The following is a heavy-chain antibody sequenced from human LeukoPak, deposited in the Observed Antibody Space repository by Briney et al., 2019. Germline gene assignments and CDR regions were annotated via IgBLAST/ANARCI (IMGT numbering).Heavy chain of an antibody. CDR1: GFTFDDYG. D-gene: IGHD2-21*01. V-gene: IGHV3-7*01. CDR2: IKQDGSEK. J-gene: IGHJ4*02. Sequence: PGGSLRLSCAASGFTFDDYGMTWVRQAPGKGLEWVANIKQDGSEKYYVDSVKGRFTISRDNAKNSLYLQMNSLRAEDTAVYYCARARTDMTDPGSLNVVFDYWGQGTLVTVSS. CDR3: ARARTDMTDPGSLNVVFDY.